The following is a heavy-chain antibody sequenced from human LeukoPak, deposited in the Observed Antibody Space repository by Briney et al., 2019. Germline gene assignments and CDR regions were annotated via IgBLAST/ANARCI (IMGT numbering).Heavy chain of an antibody. V-gene: IGHV1-18*01. CDR1: GYTFTSYG. D-gene: IGHD2-2*01. CDR3: ARDWACSSTSCYPAGFDY. Sequence: ASVKVSCKASGYTFTSYGISWVRQAPGQGLEWMGWISAYNGNTNYAQKLQGRVTMTTDTSTSTAYMELRSLRSDDTAVYYCARDWACSSTSCYPAGFDYWGREPWSPSPQ. J-gene: IGHJ4*02. CDR2: ISAYNGNT.